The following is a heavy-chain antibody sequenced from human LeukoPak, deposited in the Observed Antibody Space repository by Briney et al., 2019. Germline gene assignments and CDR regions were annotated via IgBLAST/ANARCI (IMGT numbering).Heavy chain of an antibody. V-gene: IGHV1-18*01. Sequence: GAPVKVSCKASGYTFTSYGISWVRQAPGQGLEWMGWISAYNGNTNYAQKLQGRVTMTTDTSTSTAYMELRSLRSDDTAVYYCASPQYSSSWYRKYGMDVWGQGTTVTVSS. CDR1: GYTFTSYG. CDR3: ASPQYSSSWYRKYGMDV. D-gene: IGHD6-13*01. J-gene: IGHJ6*02. CDR2: ISAYNGNT.